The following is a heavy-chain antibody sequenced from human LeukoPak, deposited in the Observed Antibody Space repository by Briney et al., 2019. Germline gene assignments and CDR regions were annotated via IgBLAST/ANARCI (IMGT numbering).Heavy chain of an antibody. Sequence: NPSETLSLTCTVSGGSISSGDYYWSWIRQPPGKGLEWIGYIYYSGSTYYNPSLKSRVTISVDTSKNQFSLKLSSVTAADTAVYYCARESYGYSSGWYQGYWGQGTLVTVSS. CDR3: ARESYGYSSGWYQGY. V-gene: IGHV4-30-4*01. D-gene: IGHD6-19*01. J-gene: IGHJ4*02. CDR2: IYYSGST. CDR1: GGSISSGDYY.